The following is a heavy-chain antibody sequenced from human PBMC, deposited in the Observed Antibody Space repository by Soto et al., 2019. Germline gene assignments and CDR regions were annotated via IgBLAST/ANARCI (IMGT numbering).Heavy chain of an antibody. J-gene: IGHJ4*02. Sequence: GGSLRLSCAASEFTFTNAWMSRVRQAPGKGLEWVGRIKSKTAGGTTDYAAPVQGRFTISRDESRNTLYLQMNSLKTEDTAVYYCTSLYYGHWGQGTLVTVSS. CDR1: EFTFTNAW. CDR3: TSLYYGH. D-gene: IGHD4-17*01. V-gene: IGHV3-15*01. CDR2: IKSKTAGGTT.